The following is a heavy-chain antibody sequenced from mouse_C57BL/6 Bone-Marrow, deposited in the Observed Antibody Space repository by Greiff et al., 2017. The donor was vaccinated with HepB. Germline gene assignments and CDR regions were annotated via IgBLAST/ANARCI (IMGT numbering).Heavy chain of an antibody. Sequence: EVKLVESGGGLVKPGGSLKLSCAASGFTFSSYAMSWVRQTPEKRLEWVATISDGGSYTYYPDNVKGRFTISRDNAKNNLYLQMSHLKSEDTAMYYCARASTPLMDYWGQGTSVTVSS. CDR1: GFTFSSYA. CDR3: ARASTPLMDY. CDR2: ISDGGSYT. J-gene: IGHJ4*01. V-gene: IGHV5-4*03. D-gene: IGHD5-1*01.